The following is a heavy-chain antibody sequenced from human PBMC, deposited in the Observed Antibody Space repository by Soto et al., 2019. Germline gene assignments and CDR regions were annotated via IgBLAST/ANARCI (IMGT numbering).Heavy chain of an antibody. CDR2: IYYSGST. Sequence: ALSVSCTVSVGSISSGGYYWSWVLQHPGKGLEWIGYIYYSGSTYYNPSLKSRVTISVDTSKNQFSLKLSSVTAADTAVYYCARDKGASGLFDYWGQGTLVTVSS. D-gene: IGHD5-12*01. CDR1: VGSISSGGYY. V-gene: IGHV4-31*03. CDR3: ARDKGASGLFDY. J-gene: IGHJ4*02.